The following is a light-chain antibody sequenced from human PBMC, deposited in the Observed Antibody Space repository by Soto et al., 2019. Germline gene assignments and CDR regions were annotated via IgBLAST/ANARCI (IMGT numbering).Light chain of an antibody. CDR3: QQSYSTPPWT. J-gene: IGKJ1*01. CDR1: QSISSY. V-gene: IGKV1-39*01. Sequence: DIQMTQSPSFLSASVGDRVTITCRASQSISSYLNWYQQKPGKAPKLLIYAASSLQSGVPSRFSGSGSGTDFTLTISSLQPEDFATYYWQQSYSTPPWTFGQGTKVEIK. CDR2: AAS.